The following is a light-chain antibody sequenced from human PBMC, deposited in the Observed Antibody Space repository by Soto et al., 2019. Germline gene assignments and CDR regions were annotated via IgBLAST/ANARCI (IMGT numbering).Light chain of an antibody. CDR3: QQYGSSPPST. J-gene: IGKJ2*01. V-gene: IGKV3-20*01. CDR2: GAS. CDR1: QSVSNSY. Sequence: EIVLTQSPGTLSLSPGERATLSCRASQSVSNSYLVWYQQKPGQAPRLLIYGASSRATGIPDRFSGSGSGTDFTLTIIRLEPEGFAVYYCQQYGSSPPSTFGQGTKLEIK.